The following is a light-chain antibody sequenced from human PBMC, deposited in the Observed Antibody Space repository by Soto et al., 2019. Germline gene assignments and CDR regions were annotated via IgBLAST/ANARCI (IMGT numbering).Light chain of an antibody. Sequence: QSALTQPASVSGSPGQSITISCTGTSSDVGGYNYVSWYQQHPGKAPKLMIYDVSNRPSGVSNRFSGSKSGNTASLTISGLQADDEAEYHCSSYVNICHRVFGGGTELTVL. CDR2: DVS. CDR1: SSDVGGYNY. CDR3: SSYVNICHRV. J-gene: IGLJ2*01. V-gene: IGLV2-14*03.